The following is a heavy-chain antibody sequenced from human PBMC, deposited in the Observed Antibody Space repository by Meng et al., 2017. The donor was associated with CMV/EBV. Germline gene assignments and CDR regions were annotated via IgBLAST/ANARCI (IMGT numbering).Heavy chain of an antibody. Sequence: GESLKISCAASGFTFSNAWMSWVRQAPGKGLEWVGRIKSKTDGGTTDYAAPVKGRFTISRDDSKNTLYLQMNSLKTEDTAVYYCTTRITIFGVVRGGFDYWGQGTLVTRLL. CDR2: IKSKTDGGTT. J-gene: IGHJ4*02. D-gene: IGHD3-3*01. V-gene: IGHV3-15*01. CDR3: TTRITIFGVVRGGFDY. CDR1: GFTFSNAW.